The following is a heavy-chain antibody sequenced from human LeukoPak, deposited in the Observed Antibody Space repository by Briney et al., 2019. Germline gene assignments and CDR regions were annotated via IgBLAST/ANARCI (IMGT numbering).Heavy chain of an antibody. J-gene: IGHJ3*02. D-gene: IGHD3-9*01. CDR2: ISSSSDTI. CDR3: ARRAILTGHTDVFDI. CDR1: GFTFSDYS. Sequence: GGSLRLSCAASGFTFSDYSMNWVRQAPGKGLEWVSYISSSSDTIYYADSVKGRFTISRDNAKNSLYLQMNSLRAEDTAVYYCARRAILTGHTDVFDIWGQGTEVTVSS. V-gene: IGHV3-48*04.